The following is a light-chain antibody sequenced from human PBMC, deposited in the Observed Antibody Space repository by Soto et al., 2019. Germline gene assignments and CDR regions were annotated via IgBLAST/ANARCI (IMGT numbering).Light chain of an antibody. Sequence: DIVLTQSPATLSVSPGDRVTLSCRASESLFGFLAWYQQKPGQAPRLLMYGDSTRATGIPARFSGGGSATDFTLTISSLQSEDSAFYFCQSYNDWPFASGLGTRLEI. V-gene: IGKV3-15*01. CDR2: GDS. CDR1: ESLFGF. J-gene: IGKJ2*01. CDR3: QSYNDWPFA.